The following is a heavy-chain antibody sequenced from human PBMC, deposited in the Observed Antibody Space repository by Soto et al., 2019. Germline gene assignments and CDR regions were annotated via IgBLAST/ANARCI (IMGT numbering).Heavy chain of an antibody. Sequence: ASVKVSCKVSGYTLTELSMHWVRQAPGKGLEWMGGFDPEDGETIYAQKFQGRVTMTEDTSTDTAYMELSSLRSEDTAVYYCATFFPSSGRGDNWFDLWGQGTLVTVSS. D-gene: IGHD6-6*01. CDR3: ATFFPSSGRGDNWFDL. CDR2: FDPEDGET. V-gene: IGHV1-24*01. CDR1: GYTLTELS. J-gene: IGHJ5*02.